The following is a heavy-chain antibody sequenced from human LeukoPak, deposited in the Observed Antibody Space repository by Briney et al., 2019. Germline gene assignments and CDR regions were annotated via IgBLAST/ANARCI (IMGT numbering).Heavy chain of an antibody. D-gene: IGHD3-22*01. CDR3: AQDVPSRGSSGQRPSFFDY. Sequence: PGGSLRLSCAASGFTFSSYGMHWVRQAPGKGLEWVAFIRYDGSNKYYADSVKGRFTISRDNSKNTLYLQMNSLRAEDTAVYYCAQDVPSRGSSGQRPSFFDYWGPGTLVTVSS. V-gene: IGHV3-30*02. CDR2: IRYDGSNK. CDR1: GFTFSSYG. J-gene: IGHJ4*02.